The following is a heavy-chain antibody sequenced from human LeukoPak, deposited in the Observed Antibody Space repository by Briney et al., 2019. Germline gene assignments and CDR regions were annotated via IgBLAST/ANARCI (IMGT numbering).Heavy chain of an antibody. J-gene: IGHJ4*02. CDR3: GKDRYGDYVFDY. CDR1: GFTFSSYA. CDR2: ISGSGDNT. V-gene: IGHV3-23*01. Sequence: GGSLRLSCAASGFTFSSYAMSWVRQAPGKGLEWVSAISGSGDNTYYANSVKGRFTISRDNFKNTVYLQMDSLRVEDTAVYYCGKDRYGDYVFDYWGQGALVTVSS. D-gene: IGHD4-17*01.